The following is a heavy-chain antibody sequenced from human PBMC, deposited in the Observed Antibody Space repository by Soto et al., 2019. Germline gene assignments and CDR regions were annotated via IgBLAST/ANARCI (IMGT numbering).Heavy chain of an antibody. CDR3: ASPGSMVRGVMRGFLGY. D-gene: IGHD3-10*01. Sequence: GGSLRLSCAASGFTFSSYAMSWVRQAPGKGLEWVSAISGSGGSTYYADSVKGRFTISRDNSKNTLYLQMNSLRAEDTAVYYCASPGSMVRGVMRGFLGYWGQGTLVTVSS. V-gene: IGHV3-23*01. CDR2: ISGSGGST. J-gene: IGHJ4*02. CDR1: GFTFSSYA.